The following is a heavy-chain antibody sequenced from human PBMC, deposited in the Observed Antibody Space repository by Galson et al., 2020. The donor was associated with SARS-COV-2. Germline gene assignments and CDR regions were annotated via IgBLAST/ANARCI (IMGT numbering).Heavy chain of an antibody. D-gene: IGHD3-3*01. V-gene: IGHV4-39*07. CDR1: GGSISSSSYY. CDR3: ASNYDFWSGYSMSAFDI. CDR2: IYYSGST. J-gene: IGHJ3*02. Sequence: SETLSLTCTVSGGSISSSSYYWGWIRQPPGKGLEWIGSIYYSGSTYYNPSLKSRVTISVDTSKNQFSLKLSSVTAADTAVYYCASNYDFWSGYSMSAFDIWGQGTMVTVSS.